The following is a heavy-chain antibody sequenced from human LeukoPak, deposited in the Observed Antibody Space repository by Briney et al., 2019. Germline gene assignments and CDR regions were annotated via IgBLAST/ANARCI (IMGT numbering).Heavy chain of an antibody. CDR2: IYSRGST. D-gene: IGHD1-26*01. V-gene: IGHV4-39*07. CDR3: ARGLRGSYFLDY. Sequence: SETLSLTCTVSGGSISNYYWGWIRQSPGKGLEWIGSIYSRGSTYYNPSLKSRVIVSSDMSKNQFSLMLNSVTAADTAVYYCARGLRGSYFLDYWGQGTLVTVSS. J-gene: IGHJ4*02. CDR1: GGSISNYY.